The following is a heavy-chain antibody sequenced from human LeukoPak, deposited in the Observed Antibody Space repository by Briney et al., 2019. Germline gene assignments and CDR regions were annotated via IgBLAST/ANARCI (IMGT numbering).Heavy chain of an antibody. Sequence: GASVKVSCKASGYTFTGYYMHWVRQAPGQGLEWMGWINPNSGGTNYAQKFQGRVTMTRDTSISTAYMELSRLRSDDTAVYYCARVAESAATSTKPKGVARFDYWGQGTLVTVSS. V-gene: IGHV1-2*02. D-gene: IGHD2-15*01. J-gene: IGHJ4*02. CDR1: GYTFTGYY. CDR3: ARVAESAATSTKPKGVARFDY. CDR2: INPNSGGT.